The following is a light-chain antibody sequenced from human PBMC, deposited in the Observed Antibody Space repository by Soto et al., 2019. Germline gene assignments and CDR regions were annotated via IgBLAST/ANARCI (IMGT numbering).Light chain of an antibody. Sequence: EIVLTQSPGTLSLSPGEGATLSCRASQSVSSSYLAWYQQKPGQAPRLLIYGASSRATGIPDRFSGSGSGTDFTLTISRLKPEDFAVYYCQQYGSSPTFGQGTKVDIK. J-gene: IGKJ1*01. V-gene: IGKV3-20*01. CDR1: QSVSSSY. CDR3: QQYGSSPT. CDR2: GAS.